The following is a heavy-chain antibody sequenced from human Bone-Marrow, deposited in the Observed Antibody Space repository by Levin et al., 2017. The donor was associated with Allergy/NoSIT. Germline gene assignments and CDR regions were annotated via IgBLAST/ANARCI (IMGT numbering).Heavy chain of an antibody. CDR2: IYYSGST. J-gene: IGHJ6*02. CDR3: AREGRLSSSWSYYDGMDV. V-gene: IGHV4-59*01. Sequence: SQTLSLTCTVSGGSISSYYWSWIRQPPGKGLEWIGYIYYSGSTNYNPSLKSRVTISVDTSKNQFSLKLSSVTAADTAVYYCAREGRLSSSWSYYDGMDVWGQGTTVTVSS. D-gene: IGHD6-13*01. CDR1: GGSISSYY.